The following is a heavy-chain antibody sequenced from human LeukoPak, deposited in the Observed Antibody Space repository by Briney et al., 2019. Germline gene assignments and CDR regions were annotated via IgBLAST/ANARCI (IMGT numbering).Heavy chain of an antibody. D-gene: IGHD6-19*01. CDR3: ARTSDGTTSSGRYVDY. V-gene: IGHV4-39*01. CDR2: IYYSGST. Sequence: PSETLSLTCTVSGGSISISSKYWGWIRQPPGQGLEWIGTIYYSGSTYYNPSLKSRVTISVDTSKNQFSLRLSSVTAADTAVYYCARTSDGTTSSGRYVDYWGQGTLVTVSS. CDR1: GGSISISSKY. J-gene: IGHJ4*02.